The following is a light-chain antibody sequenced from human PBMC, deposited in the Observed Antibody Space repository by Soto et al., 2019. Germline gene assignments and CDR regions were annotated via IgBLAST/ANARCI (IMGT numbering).Light chain of an antibody. Sequence: IQLTQSPSSLSSSLGCRFTITCRASQDIAIYLAWYQQKPGEAPKLLIYAASTLYGGVPSRFSGSGSGTDFTLTISSLQPEDFATYYCQQLHDYPITFGQGTRLEIK. CDR3: QQLHDYPIT. J-gene: IGKJ5*01. CDR2: AAS. V-gene: IGKV1-9*01. CDR1: QDIAIY.